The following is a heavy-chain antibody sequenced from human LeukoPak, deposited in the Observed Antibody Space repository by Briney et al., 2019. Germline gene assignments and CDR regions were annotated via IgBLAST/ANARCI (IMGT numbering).Heavy chain of an antibody. V-gene: IGHV1-18*04. CDR3: AREGNDYDFWSGDREGRYYFDY. CDR1: GYTFTDYY. CDR2: ISVYSGYT. D-gene: IGHD3-3*01. J-gene: IGHJ4*02. Sequence: ASVKVSCKASGYTFTDYYIHWVRQAPGQGLEWMGWISVYSGYTNYAQKVQGRVTMTTDTSTSTAYMELRSLRSDDTAVYYCAREGNDYDFWSGDREGRYYFDYWGQGTLVTVSS.